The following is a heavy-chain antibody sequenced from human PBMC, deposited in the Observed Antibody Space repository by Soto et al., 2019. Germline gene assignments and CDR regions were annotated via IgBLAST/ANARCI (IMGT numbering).Heavy chain of an antibody. J-gene: IGHJ4*02. Sequence: QVQLQESGPGLVKPSQTLSLTCTVSGGSISRGGYYWSWIRQHPGKGLEWIGSIYYSGRTYYNPSLKSRVTISVDTSKNQFSLKLSSVAAADTAVYYCAREGGIVGATAADYWGQGTLVTVSS. CDR2: IYYSGRT. CDR3: AREGGIVGATAADY. CDR1: GGSISRGGYY. D-gene: IGHD1-26*01. V-gene: IGHV4-31*03.